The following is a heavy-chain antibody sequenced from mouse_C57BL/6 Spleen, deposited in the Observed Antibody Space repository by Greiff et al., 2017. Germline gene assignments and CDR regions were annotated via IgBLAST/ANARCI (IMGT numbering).Heavy chain of an antibody. CDR3: TRGSSGAFAY. Sequence: EVHLVESGEGLVKPGGSLKLSCAASGFTFSSYAMSWVRQTPEKRLEWVAYISSGGDYIYYADTVKGRFTISRDNARNTLYLQMSSLKSEDTAMFYCTRGSSGAFAYWGQGTLVTVSA. CDR1: GFTFSSYA. CDR2: ISSGGDYI. D-gene: IGHD3-2*02. V-gene: IGHV5-9-1*02. J-gene: IGHJ3*01.